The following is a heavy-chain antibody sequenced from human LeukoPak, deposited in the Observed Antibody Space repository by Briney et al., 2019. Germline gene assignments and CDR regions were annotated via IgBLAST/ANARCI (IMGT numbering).Heavy chain of an antibody. CDR1: GFTFDDYA. J-gene: IGHJ6*02. V-gene: IGHV3-9*01. CDR3: AKDRGATTRSYGKDV. CDR2: ISWNSGSI. D-gene: IGHD1-26*01. Sequence: GGSLRLSCAASGFTFDDYAMHWVRQAPGKGLEWVSGISWNSGSIGYADSVKGRFTISRDNAKNSLYLQMNSLRAEDTALYYCAKDRGATTRSYGKDVWGQGTTVTVSS.